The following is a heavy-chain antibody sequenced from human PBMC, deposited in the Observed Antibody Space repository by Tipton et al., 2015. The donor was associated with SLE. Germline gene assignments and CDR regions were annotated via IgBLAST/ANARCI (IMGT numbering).Heavy chain of an antibody. Sequence: SLRLSCAASGFTFSSYGMHWVRQAPGKGLEWVSVIHSGGSGTYYADSVKGRFTISRDDSKNTLYLQMNSLRAEDTALYYCAKNYGVNWGQGTLVTVSS. CDR1: GFTFSSYG. CDR3: AKNYGVN. D-gene: IGHD4-17*01. V-gene: IGHV3-23*03. CDR2: IHSGGSGT. J-gene: IGHJ1*01.